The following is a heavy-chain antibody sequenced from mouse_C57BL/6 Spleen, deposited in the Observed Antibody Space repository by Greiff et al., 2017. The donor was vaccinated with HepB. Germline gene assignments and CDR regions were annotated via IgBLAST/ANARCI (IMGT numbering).Heavy chain of an antibody. V-gene: IGHV1-69*01. CDR2: IDPSDSYT. CDR1: GYTFTSYW. CDR3: ATITTVVANWYFDV. D-gene: IGHD1-1*01. J-gene: IGHJ1*03. Sequence: QVQLQQPGAELVMPGASVKLSCKASGYTFTSYWIHWVKQRPGQGLEWIGEIDPSDSYTNYNQKFKGKSTLTVDKSSSTAYMQLSSLTSEDSAVYYCATITTVVANWYFDVWGTGTTVTVSS.